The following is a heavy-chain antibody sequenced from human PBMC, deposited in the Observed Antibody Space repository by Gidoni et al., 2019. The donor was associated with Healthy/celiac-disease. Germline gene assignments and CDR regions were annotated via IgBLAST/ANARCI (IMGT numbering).Heavy chain of an antibody. V-gene: IGHV4-31*03. CDR1: GGSISRGGYY. CDR2: IYYSGST. CDR3: ARARPLRYYYGMDV. Sequence: QVQLQESGPGLVKPSQTLSLTCTVSGGSISRGGYYWSWIRQHPGKGLEWIGYIYYSGSTYYNPSLKSRVTISVDTSKNQFSLKLSSVTAADTAVYYCARARPLRYYYGMDVWGQGTTVTVSS. J-gene: IGHJ6*02.